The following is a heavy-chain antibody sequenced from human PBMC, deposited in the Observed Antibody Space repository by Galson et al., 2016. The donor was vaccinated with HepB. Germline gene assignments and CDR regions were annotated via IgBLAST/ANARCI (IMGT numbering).Heavy chain of an antibody. Sequence: SLRLSCAASDFTFRTNAIHWVRQAPGKGLEYVSAIGPDGVKTYYADSVKGRFTISRDNSKNTVYLQMGTLRPEDMAVYYCARDPKWGSGSIYDYWGQGTLVTVSP. CDR1: DFTFRTNA. J-gene: IGHJ4*02. CDR2: IGPDGVKT. CDR3: ARDPKWGSGSIYDY. D-gene: IGHD1-26*01. V-gene: IGHV3-64*02.